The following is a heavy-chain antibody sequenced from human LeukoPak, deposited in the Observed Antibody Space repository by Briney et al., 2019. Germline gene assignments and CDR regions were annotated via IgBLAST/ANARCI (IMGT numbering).Heavy chain of an antibody. CDR1: GYTFTGYY. CDR2: INPNSGGT. CDR3: ARDNYGSGSLTAPAY. V-gene: IGHV1-2*02. J-gene: IGHJ4*02. D-gene: IGHD3-10*01. Sequence: VASVKVSCKASGYTFTGYYMHWVRQAPGQGLEWMGWINPNSGGTNYAQKFQGRVTMTGDTSISTAYMELSRLRSDDTAVYYCARDNYGSGSLTAPAYWGQGTLVTVSS.